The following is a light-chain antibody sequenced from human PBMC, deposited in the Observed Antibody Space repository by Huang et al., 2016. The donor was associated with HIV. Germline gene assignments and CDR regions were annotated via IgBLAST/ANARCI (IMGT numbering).Light chain of an antibody. CDR2: DAS. J-gene: IGKJ4*01. CDR3: QQRSSWPLT. CDR1: QSVSRY. Sequence: PGERATLSCRASQSVSRYLAWYQQKPGQAPRLLIHDASNRATGIQTRFSGSGSGTDFPLTISSLGPEDLSVYYCQQRSSWPLTFGGGTKVEIK. V-gene: IGKV3-11*01.